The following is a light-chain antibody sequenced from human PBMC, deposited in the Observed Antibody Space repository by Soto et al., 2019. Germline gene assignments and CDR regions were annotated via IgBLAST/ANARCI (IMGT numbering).Light chain of an antibody. CDR3: QQYGSSPPT. CDR1: QSVSNNY. CDR2: GAS. Sequence: EIVLTQSPGTLSLSPGERATLSCRASQSVSNNYLGWYQQKPGQAPRLLIYGASSRATGFPDRFSGSGSGTDFTLTISRLEPEDFAVYYCQQYGSSPPTFGRGTKVEIK. V-gene: IGKV3-20*01. J-gene: IGKJ1*01.